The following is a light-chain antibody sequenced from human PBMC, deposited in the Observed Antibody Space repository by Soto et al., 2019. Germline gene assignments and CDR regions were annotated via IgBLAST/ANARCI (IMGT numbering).Light chain of an antibody. Sequence: QSALTQPRSVSGSPGQSVTISFTGTSGDVGHYNYVSWYQQHPGKAPKLMVYDVSKRPSGVPDRFSGSKSGNTASLTISGLQAEDEADYYCCSYAGSYTYVVFGGGTQLTVL. CDR3: CSYAGSYTYVV. J-gene: IGLJ2*01. CDR2: DVS. V-gene: IGLV2-11*01. CDR1: SGDVGHYNY.